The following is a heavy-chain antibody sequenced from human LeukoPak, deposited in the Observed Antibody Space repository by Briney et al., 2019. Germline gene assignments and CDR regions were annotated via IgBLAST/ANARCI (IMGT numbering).Heavy chain of an antibody. D-gene: IGHD2-21*01. CDR1: GYRFSNNW. CDR2: IKQDGSEK. J-gene: IGHJ3*01. CDR3: ARDRVGDSDAFDV. V-gene: IGHV3-7*01. Sequence: GESLKISCAASGYRFSNNWMSWVRQAPGKGLEWVANIKQDGSEKYYVDSVKGRFTISRDNAKSSLYLQMSSLRAEDTAIYYCARDRVGDSDAFDVWGQGTVVTVSS.